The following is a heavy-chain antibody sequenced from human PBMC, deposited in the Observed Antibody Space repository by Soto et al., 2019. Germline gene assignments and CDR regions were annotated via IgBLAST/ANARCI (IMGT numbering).Heavy chain of an antibody. D-gene: IGHD4-17*01. V-gene: IGHV1-18*04. Sequence: QVHLVQSGTEVKEPGASVKVSCKASASTFTGYTINWVRQAPGQGLEWMGWISTFNGNTKYAGNFEGRVTMTKNTSKTTAYMELTSLTFEDTAVYFCARGTVTSGRWFGPWGQGTLVSVSS. CDR2: ISTFNGNT. CDR1: ASTFTGYT. J-gene: IGHJ5*02. CDR3: ARGTVTSGRWFGP.